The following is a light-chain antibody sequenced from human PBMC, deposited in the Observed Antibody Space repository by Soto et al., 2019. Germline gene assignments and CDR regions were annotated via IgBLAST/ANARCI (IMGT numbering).Light chain of an antibody. V-gene: IGKV3-11*01. CDR3: QQRSSLPLT. CDR1: RGIDTY. CDR2: DAS. Sequence: ALTQCLYTLSLSPGERATLSCRASRGIDTYLAWYQQKRGQAPRLLIYDASNRTTGIPARFSGGGSGTDFTLSISSLETDDFAVYYCQQRSSLPLTFGGGTKVDIK. J-gene: IGKJ4*01.